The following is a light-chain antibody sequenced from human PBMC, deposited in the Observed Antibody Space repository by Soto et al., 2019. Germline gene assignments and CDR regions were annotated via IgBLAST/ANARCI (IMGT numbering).Light chain of an antibody. J-gene: IGKJ1*01. CDR2: AAS. V-gene: IGKV1-39*01. CDR3: QQCYSSPRT. CDR1: QSISTY. Sequence: DIPMTQSPSTLSASVGDRVTITCRASQSISTYLNWYQQKVGRAPTLLIYAASSLQSGVPSRFSGGGSGTDFTLTISSLQPEDFAMYFCQQCYSSPRTFGQGTKVEIK.